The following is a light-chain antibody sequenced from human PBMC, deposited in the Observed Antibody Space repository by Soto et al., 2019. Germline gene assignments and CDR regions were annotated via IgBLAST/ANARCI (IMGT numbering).Light chain of an antibody. J-gene: IGLJ3*02. CDR2: STT. CDR3: MLNMGGGISM. V-gene: IGLV8-61*01. Sequence: QTVVTQEPSFSVSPGGTITLTCGLSSGSVSSSYSPSWYQQTPGQAPRTLIYSTTTRSSGVPDRFSGSILGTKAALTITGAQADDESDYYCMLNMGGGISMFGGGTKLTVL. CDR1: SGSVSSSYS.